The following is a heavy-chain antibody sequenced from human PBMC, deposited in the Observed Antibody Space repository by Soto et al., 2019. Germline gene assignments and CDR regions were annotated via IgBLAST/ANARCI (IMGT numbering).Heavy chain of an antibody. D-gene: IGHD6-19*01. J-gene: IGHJ4*02. CDR3: ARSMGIFIAVAPGDY. V-gene: IGHV1-3*01. CDR1: GYTFTSYA. Sequence: QVQLVQSGAEVKKPGASVKVSCKASGYTFTSYAMHWVRQAPGQRLEWMGWINAGNGNTKYSQKFQGRVTVTRATSASTAYMGLSSLRSEDTAVYYCARSMGIFIAVAPGDYWGQGTLVTVSS. CDR2: INAGNGNT.